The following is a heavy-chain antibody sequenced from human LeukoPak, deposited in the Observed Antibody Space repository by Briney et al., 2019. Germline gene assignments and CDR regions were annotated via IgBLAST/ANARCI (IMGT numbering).Heavy chain of an antibody. Sequence: GGSLRLSCAASGFTFSSYAMSWVRQAPGKGLEWVSAISGSGGSTYYADSVKGRFTISRDNAKNSLYLQMNSLRAEDTAVYYCARTLVVAATRGYYYYGMDVWGQGTTVTVSS. D-gene: IGHD2-15*01. J-gene: IGHJ6*02. CDR1: GFTFSSYA. V-gene: IGHV3-23*01. CDR2: ISGSGGST. CDR3: ARTLVVAATRGYYYYGMDV.